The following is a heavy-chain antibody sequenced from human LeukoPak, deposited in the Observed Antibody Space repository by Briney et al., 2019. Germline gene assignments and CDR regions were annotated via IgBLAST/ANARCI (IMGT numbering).Heavy chain of an antibody. Sequence: GGSLRLSCAASGFTFSSYAMHWVRQAPGKGLEWVAVISYDGSNKYYADSAKGRFTISRDNSKNTLYLQMNSLRAEDTAVYYCARDPFDFWSGYYSYYFDYWGQGTLVTVSS. CDR1: GFTFSSYA. CDR2: ISYDGSNK. CDR3: ARDPFDFWSGYYSYYFDY. V-gene: IGHV3-30*04. D-gene: IGHD3-3*01. J-gene: IGHJ4*02.